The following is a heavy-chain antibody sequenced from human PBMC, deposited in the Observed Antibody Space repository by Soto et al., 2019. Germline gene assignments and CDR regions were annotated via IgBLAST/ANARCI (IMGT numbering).Heavy chain of an antibody. CDR1: GGTFSSYA. CDR3: AREHTYYYDSSGYSPDAFDI. CDR2: IIPIFGTA. J-gene: IGHJ3*02. Sequence: QVQLVQSGAEVKKPGSSVKVSCKASGGTFSSYAISWVRQAPGQGLEWMGGIIPIFGTANYAQKFQGRGTITEDESTSTAYMELSSLRSEDTAVYYCAREHTYYYDSSGYSPDAFDIWGQGTMVTVSS. D-gene: IGHD3-22*01. V-gene: IGHV1-69*01.